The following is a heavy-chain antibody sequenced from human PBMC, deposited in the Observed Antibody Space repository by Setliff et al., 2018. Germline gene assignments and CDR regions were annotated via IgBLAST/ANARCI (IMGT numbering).Heavy chain of an antibody. D-gene: IGHD5-18*01. CDR3: ARTQTIDTSYDAFDI. V-gene: IGHV4-34*01. J-gene: IGHJ3*02. CDR2: INHRGST. CDR1: GGSFSGYY. Sequence: SETLSLTCAVYGGSFSGYYWSWIRQPPGKGLEWIGEINHRGSTNYNPSLKIRVTISVDTSKNQFSLKLSSVTAADTAVYYCARTQTIDTSYDAFDILGRGTMVTVSS.